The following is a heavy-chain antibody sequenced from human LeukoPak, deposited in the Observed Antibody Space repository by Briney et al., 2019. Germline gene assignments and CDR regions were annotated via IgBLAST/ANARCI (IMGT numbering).Heavy chain of an antibody. D-gene: IGHD6-13*01. CDR2: IRYDGSNK. V-gene: IGHV3-30*02. CDR1: GFTFSSYG. CDR3: AKDLREPAAGTKVDY. Sequence: GGSLRLSCAASGFTFSSYGMHWVRQAPGKGLEWVAFIRYDGSNKHYADSVKGRFTISRDNSKNTLYLQMNSLRAEDTAVYYCAKDLREPAAGTKVDYWGQGTLVTVSS. J-gene: IGHJ4*02.